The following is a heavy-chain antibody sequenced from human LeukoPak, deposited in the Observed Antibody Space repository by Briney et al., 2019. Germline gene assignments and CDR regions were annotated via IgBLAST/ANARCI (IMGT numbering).Heavy chain of an antibody. D-gene: IGHD1-26*01. Sequence: PGRSLRLSCTASGFTFGGYAMTWVRQAPGKGLEWVGFIRSKAYGGTTEYAASVKGRVTISRDDSKSIAYLQMNSLKTEDTALYYCTRVPGGSYYRLDIWGQGTVVTVSS. CDR2: IRSKAYGGTT. V-gene: IGHV3-49*04. CDR1: GFTFGGYA. CDR3: TRVPGGSYYRLDI. J-gene: IGHJ3*02.